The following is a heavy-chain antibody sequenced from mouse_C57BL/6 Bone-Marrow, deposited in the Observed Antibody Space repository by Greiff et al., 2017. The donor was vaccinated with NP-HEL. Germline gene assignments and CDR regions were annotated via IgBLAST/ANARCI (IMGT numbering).Heavy chain of an antibody. J-gene: IGHJ1*03. CDR2: INPNYGTT. CDR1: GYSFTGYY. CDR3: ARRDITTVVGRDYWYFDV. D-gene: IGHD1-1*01. V-gene: IGHV1-39*01. Sequence: EVQLQESGPELVKPGASVKISCKASGYSFTGYYMHWVKQSNGKSLEWIGVINPNYGTTSYNQKFKGKATLTVDQSSSTAYMQLNSLTSEDSAVYYCARRDITTVVGRDYWYFDVWGTGTTVTVSS.